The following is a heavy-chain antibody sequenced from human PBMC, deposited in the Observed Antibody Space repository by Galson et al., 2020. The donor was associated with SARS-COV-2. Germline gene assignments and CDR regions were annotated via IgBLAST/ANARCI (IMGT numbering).Heavy chain of an antibody. CDR1: GYSISSGYY. D-gene: IGHD2-15*01. J-gene: IGHJ4*02. Sequence: SETLSLTCPVAGYSISSGYYWGWSRQPPGKGREWIGRIYQSGSTYYNPSLKSRVTIVDTPKNQVSLKVLSVTAADTAVYYCARRFGGSRPFDYWGQGTLVTVSS. V-gene: IGHV4-38-2*01. CDR3: ARRFGGSRPFDY. CDR2: IYQSGST.